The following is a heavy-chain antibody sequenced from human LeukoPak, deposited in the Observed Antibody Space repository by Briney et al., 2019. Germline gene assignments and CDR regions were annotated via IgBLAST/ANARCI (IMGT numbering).Heavy chain of an antibody. D-gene: IGHD3-22*01. V-gene: IGHV4-39*02. J-gene: IGHJ4*02. CDR3: ARENYDSSGYPDY. CDR2: IYYSEST. Sequence: SETLSLTCTVSGGSISSSSYYWGWIRQPPGKGLEWIGRIYYSESTYYNPSLKSRVTISVDTSKNQFSLKLSSVTAADTAVYYCARENYDSSGYPDYWGQGTLVTVSS. CDR1: GGSISSSSYY.